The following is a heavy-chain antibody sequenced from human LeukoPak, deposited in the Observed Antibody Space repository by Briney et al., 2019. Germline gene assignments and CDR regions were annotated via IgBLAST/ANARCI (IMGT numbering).Heavy chain of an antibody. Sequence: GGSLRLSCAASGFTFSSYGMHWVRQAPGKGLEWVASIWYDASNKNYADSVKGRFSISRDNSKNTLSLQMNSLRADDTALYYCARDDGPLDYWGRGTLVTVS. CDR3: ARDDGPLDY. CDR1: GFTFSSYG. J-gene: IGHJ4*02. CDR2: IWYDASNK. V-gene: IGHV3-33*01. D-gene: IGHD2-8*01.